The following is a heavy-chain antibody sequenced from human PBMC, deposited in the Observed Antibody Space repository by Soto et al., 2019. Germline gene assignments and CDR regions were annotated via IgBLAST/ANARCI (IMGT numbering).Heavy chain of an antibody. V-gene: IGHV4-34*01. CDR3: ARGRLSVAARPRGYYFDY. Sequence: SETLSLTCAVSVESFSGSYWTWIRQPPGKGLEWIGEIYHSGKTNYNPSLESRVTFSVDTSKNHFSLNLTSVTAADTAVYYCARGRLSVAARPRGYYFDYWGQGTLVTVSS. CDR1: VESFSGSY. CDR2: IYHSGKT. J-gene: IGHJ4*02. D-gene: IGHD6-6*01.